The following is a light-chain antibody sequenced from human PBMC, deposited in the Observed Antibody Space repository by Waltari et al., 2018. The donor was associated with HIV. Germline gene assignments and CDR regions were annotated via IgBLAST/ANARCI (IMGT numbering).Light chain of an antibody. V-gene: IGLV3-1*01. Sequence: YELTQPPSVSVSPGQTANITCSGDNLGQTYTHWYQQKSGQSPVLLSYEESKRRSGIPERFSGSISGDTATLTISGTQAEDEADYHCQAWDRSTVIFAGGTKLTVL. J-gene: IGLJ2*01. CDR3: QAWDRSTVI. CDR1: NLGQTY. CDR2: EES.